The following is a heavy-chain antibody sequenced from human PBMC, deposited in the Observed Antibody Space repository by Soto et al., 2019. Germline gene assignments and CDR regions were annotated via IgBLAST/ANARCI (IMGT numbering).Heavy chain of an antibody. CDR1: GYTFTGYY. CDR2: INPNIGGT. Sequence: ASVKVSCKASGYTFTGYYLHWVRQAPGQGLEWMGWINPNIGGTNSAQKFQGRVTMTRDTSISTAYMELSRLSSDDTADYYCASPSVAGTSFYYYGMDVWGQGTTVTVSS. D-gene: IGHD6-19*01. CDR3: ASPSVAGTSFYYYGMDV. V-gene: IGHV1-2*02. J-gene: IGHJ6*02.